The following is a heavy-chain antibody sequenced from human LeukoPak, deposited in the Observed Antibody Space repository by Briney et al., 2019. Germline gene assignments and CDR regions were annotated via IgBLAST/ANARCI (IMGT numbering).Heavy chain of an antibody. D-gene: IGHD3-22*01. V-gene: IGHV5-51*01. CDR3: ARRRYYDSSGYDAFDI. CDR1: GYSFTSYW. Sequence: GESLKISCKGSGYSFTSYWIGWVRQMPGEGLEWMGIIHPGDSDARYSPSFQGQVTISADKSISTAYLQWSSLKASDTAMYYCARRRYYDSSGYDAFDIWGQGTMVTVSS. J-gene: IGHJ3*02. CDR2: IHPGDSDA.